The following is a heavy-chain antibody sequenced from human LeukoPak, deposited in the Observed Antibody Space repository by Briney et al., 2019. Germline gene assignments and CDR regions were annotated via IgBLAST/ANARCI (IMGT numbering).Heavy chain of an antibody. CDR2: TSPTSSYM. J-gene: IGHJ5*02. V-gene: IGHV3-21*04. D-gene: IGHD4-23*01. CDR3: VRDADGGNSWFDT. Sequence: GGTLRLSCAAAGFTFTNFYMHWVRQAPGKGLEWVSWTSPTSSYMYYADSVKGRFTISRDNAKNSLYLQMNSLRAEDTALYYCVRDADGGNSWFDTWGQGTLVTVSS. CDR1: GFTFTNFY.